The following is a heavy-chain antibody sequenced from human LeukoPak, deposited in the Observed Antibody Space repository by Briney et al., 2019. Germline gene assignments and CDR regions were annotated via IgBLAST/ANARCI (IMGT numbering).Heavy chain of an antibody. CDR3: ARAPVGYSYGLGDWYFDL. Sequence: SETLSLTCTVSGGSISSYYWSWIRQPPGKGLEWIGYISYSGSTNYNPSLKSRVTISVDTSKNQLSLKLSSVTAADTAVYYCARAPVGYSYGLGDWYFDLWGRGTLVTVSS. D-gene: IGHD5-18*01. CDR1: GGSISSYY. CDR2: ISYSGST. V-gene: IGHV4-59*01. J-gene: IGHJ2*01.